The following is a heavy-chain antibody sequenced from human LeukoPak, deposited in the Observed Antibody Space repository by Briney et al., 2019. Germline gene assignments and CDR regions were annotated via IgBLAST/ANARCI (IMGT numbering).Heavy chain of an antibody. Sequence: PSQTLSLTCTVSGGSISSGSYYWSWIRQPAGKGLEWIGRIYTSGSTNYNPSLKSRVTISVDTSENQFSLKLSSVTAADTAVYYCAREPLRRDYDFWSGYYTTEFDYWGQGTLVTVSS. CDR3: AREPLRRDYDFWSGYYTTEFDY. J-gene: IGHJ4*02. CDR2: IYTSGST. V-gene: IGHV4-61*02. D-gene: IGHD3-3*01. CDR1: GGSISSGSYY.